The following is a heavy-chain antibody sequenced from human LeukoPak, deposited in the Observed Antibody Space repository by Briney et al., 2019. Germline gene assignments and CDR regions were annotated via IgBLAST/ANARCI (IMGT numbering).Heavy chain of an antibody. CDR3: ARMLDIAAAGPNDY. Sequence: PSETLSLTCTVSGGSISSDYWSWIRQPPGKGLEWIGYIYYSGSTNYNPSLKSRVTISVDTSKNQFSLKVSSVTAADTAVYYCARMLDIAAAGPNDYWGQGTLVTVSS. J-gene: IGHJ4*02. V-gene: IGHV4-59*01. D-gene: IGHD6-13*01. CDR1: GGSISSDY. CDR2: IYYSGST.